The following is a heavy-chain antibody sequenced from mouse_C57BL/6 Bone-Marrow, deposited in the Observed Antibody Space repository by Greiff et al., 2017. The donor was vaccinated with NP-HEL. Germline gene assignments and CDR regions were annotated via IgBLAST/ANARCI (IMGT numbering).Heavy chain of an antibody. V-gene: IGHV6-3*01. CDR2: IRLKSDNYAT. CDR1: GFTFSNYW. J-gene: IGHJ3*01. Sequence: EVQLQQSGGGLVQPGGSMKLSCVASGFTFSNYWMNWVRQSPEKGLEWVAQIRLKSDNYATHYAESVKGRFTISRDDSKSSVYLQMNNLRAEDTGIYYCTGKRWFAYWGQGTLVTVSA. CDR3: TGKRWFAY.